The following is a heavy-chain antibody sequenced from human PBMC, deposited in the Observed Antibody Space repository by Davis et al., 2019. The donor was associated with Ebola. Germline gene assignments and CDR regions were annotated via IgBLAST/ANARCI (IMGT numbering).Heavy chain of an antibody. CDR3: ARHPSGKMPNWFAP. CDR2: IYPGDSHT. D-gene: IGHD2-2*01. Sequence: GESLKISCQTSGYYFTDYWIGWVRQMPGKGLEWMGIIYPGDSHTRYSPSFQGQVTISVDKSISTAYLQWRSLKASDTAIYYCARHPSGKMPNWFAPWGQGTLVTVSS. CDR1: GYYFTDYW. V-gene: IGHV5-51*01. J-gene: IGHJ5*02.